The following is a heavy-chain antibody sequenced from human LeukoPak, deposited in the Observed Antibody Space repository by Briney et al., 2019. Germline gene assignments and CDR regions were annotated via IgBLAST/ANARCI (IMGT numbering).Heavy chain of an antibody. D-gene: IGHD3-22*01. Sequence: PSETLSLTCAVYGGSLSGYYWNWIRQSPGKGLEWIGEINHSGSTNYNPSLKSRVTISVDTSKNQFSLKLSSVTDADTAVYYCARATFGSRGYYYEGEYWGQGTLVTVSS. CDR1: GGSLSGYY. CDR3: ARATFGSRGYYYEGEY. J-gene: IGHJ4*02. CDR2: INHSGST. V-gene: IGHV4-34*01.